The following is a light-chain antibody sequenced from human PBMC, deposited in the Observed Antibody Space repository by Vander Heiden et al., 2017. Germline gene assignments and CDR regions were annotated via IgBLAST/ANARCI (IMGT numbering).Light chain of an antibody. CDR2: DNN. V-gene: IGLV1-51*01. J-gene: IGLJ2*01. Sequence: QSVLTQPPSVSAAPGQKVTISCSGSSSNIGSTYVSWYQQLPGTAPKLLIYDNNTRPSGIPDRFSGSKSGTSATLSITGVQTGDEADYYCGTWDTSLSVVVFGGGTKLTVL. CDR1: SSNIGSTY. CDR3: GTWDTSLSVVV.